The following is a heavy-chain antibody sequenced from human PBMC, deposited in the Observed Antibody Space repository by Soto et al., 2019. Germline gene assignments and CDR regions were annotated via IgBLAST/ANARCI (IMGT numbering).Heavy chain of an antibody. CDR3: AQSEPYSSYYDSSGYFDY. V-gene: IGHV3-30*18. J-gene: IGHJ4*02. D-gene: IGHD3-22*01. CDR1: GFTFSSYG. Sequence: QVPLVESGGGVVQPWRSLRLSCAASGFTFSSYGMNWVRQAPGQGLEWVAVISYDGRNKYYADSVKGRFTISRDNSKTSLYLQRNSLRAEDTAVYYCAQSEPYSSYYDSSGYFDYWGQGTLVTVS. CDR2: ISYDGRNK.